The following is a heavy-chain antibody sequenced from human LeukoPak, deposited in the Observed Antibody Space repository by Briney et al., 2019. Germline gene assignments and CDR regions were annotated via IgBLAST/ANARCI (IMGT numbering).Heavy chain of an antibody. D-gene: IGHD2-2*01. V-gene: IGHV4-59*01. CDR2: IYYSGST. Sequence: SETLSLTCTVSGGSISSYYWSWIRQPPGKGLEWIGYIYYSGSTIYNPSLKSRVTISVDTSKNQFSLKLSSVTAADTAVYYCASLWPYQLSAFDIWGQGTMVTVSS. CDR3: ASLWPYQLSAFDI. CDR1: GGSISSYY. J-gene: IGHJ3*02.